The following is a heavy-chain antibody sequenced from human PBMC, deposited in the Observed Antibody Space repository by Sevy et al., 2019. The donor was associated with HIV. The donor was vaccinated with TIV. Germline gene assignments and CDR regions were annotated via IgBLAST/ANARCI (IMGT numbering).Heavy chain of an antibody. D-gene: IGHD3-10*01. Sequence: ASVKVSCKASGYTFSSYGISWVRQAPGQGLEWMGWIGDYNGYTNYAHKFQGRVTMSTETSTRTAYIELRSLRSDDTAVYFCAREGYYYRSGTCSPPNYYGMDVWGQGTAVTVSS. CDR1: GYTFSSYG. CDR2: IGDYNGYT. V-gene: IGHV1-18*01. J-gene: IGHJ6*02. CDR3: AREGYYYRSGTCSPPNYYGMDV.